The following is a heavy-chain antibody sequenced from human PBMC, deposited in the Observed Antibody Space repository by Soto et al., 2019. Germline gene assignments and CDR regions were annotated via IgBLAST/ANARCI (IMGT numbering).Heavy chain of an antibody. D-gene: IGHD5-12*01. CDR3: VKSPRRYSGYDYAGLDY. CDR2: ISRSGGST. Sequence: GGSLRLSCAASGFTFSSYAMSWVRQAPGNGLEWVSAISRSGGSTYYAESVKGRFTISRDNSKNTVYLQMNSLRAEDTSVYYCVKSPRRYSGYDYAGLDYWGQGTLVTVSS. CDR1: GFTFSSYA. V-gene: IGHV3-23*01. J-gene: IGHJ4*02.